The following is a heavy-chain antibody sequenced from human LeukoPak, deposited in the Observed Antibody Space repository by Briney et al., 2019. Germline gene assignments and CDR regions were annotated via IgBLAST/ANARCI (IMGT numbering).Heavy chain of an antibody. J-gene: IGHJ3*02. D-gene: IGHD4-17*01. CDR3: ARYDYGDHGAFDI. CDR1: GGSFSGYY. V-gene: IGHV4-34*01. CDR2: INHSGST. Sequence: PSETLSLTCAVYGGSFSGYYWSWIRQPPGKGLEWIGEINHSGSTNYNPSLKSRVTVSVDTSKNQFSLKLSSVTAADTAVYYCARYDYGDHGAFDIWGQGTMVTVPS.